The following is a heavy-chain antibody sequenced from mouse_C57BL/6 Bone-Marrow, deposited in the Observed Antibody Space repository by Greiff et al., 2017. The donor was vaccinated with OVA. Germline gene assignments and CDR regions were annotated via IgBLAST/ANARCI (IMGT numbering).Heavy chain of an antibody. V-gene: IGHV1-50*01. CDR2: IDPSDSYT. CDR1: GYTFTSYW. J-gene: IGHJ3*01. Sequence: QVQLQQPGAELVKPGASVKLSCKASGYTFTSYWMQWVKQRPGQGLEWIGEIDPSDSYTNYNQKFKGKATLTVDTSSSTAYMQLSSLTSEDSAVYYCARGGIPLAYWGQGTLVTVSA. CDR3: ARGGIPLAY.